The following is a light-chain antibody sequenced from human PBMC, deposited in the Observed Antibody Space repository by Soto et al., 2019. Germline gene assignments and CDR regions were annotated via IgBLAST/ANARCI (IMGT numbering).Light chain of an antibody. J-gene: IGKJ1*01. V-gene: IGKV4-1*01. CDR2: WAS. Sequence: IVMTQSPDSLGVSLGERATINCKSSQSVLSTSNNKNYLAWYQQKPGQPPKLLIYWASTRESGVPDRFSGSGSGTDFTLTISGLQAEAVAVYFCQHYYSTPPTFGQGTKVEIK. CDR3: QHYYSTPPT. CDR1: QSVLSTSNNKNY.